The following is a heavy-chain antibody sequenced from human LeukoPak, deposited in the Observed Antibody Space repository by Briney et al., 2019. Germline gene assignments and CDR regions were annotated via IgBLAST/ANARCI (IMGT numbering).Heavy chain of an antibody. J-gene: IGHJ6*03. Sequence: SVKVSCTASGGTFSSYAISWVRQAPGQGLEWMGGIIPIFGTANYAQKFQGRVTIATDETTSTAYMELSSLRSKDTAVYYCARGEVGYYYYYMDVWGKGTTVTVSS. CDR1: GGTFSSYA. CDR2: IIPIFGTA. CDR3: ARGEVGYYYYYMDV. D-gene: IGHD1-26*01. V-gene: IGHV1-69*05.